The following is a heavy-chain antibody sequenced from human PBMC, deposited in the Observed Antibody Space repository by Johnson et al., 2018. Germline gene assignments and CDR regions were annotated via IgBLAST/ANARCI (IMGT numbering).Heavy chain of an antibody. J-gene: IGHJ4*02. D-gene: IGHD1-26*01. CDR2: IKSNTDGGTT. Sequence: EVQLVESGGGLVEPGGSLRLSCAASGFTFSNAWMAWVRQAPGKGLEWVGRIKSNTDGGTTDYAASVKGRFTISRDDSKSSLYLQLNNLKSEDTAVYFCTTARRWELLSDYNWGEGTLVTVSS. CDR1: GFTFSNAW. V-gene: IGHV3-15*01. CDR3: TTARRWELLSDYN.